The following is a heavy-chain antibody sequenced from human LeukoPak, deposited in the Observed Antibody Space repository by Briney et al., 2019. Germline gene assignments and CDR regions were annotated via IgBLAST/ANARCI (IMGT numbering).Heavy chain of an antibody. V-gene: IGHV4-4*07. Sequence: SETLSLTCTVSGGSISSYYWSWIRQPAGKGLEWIGRIYTSGSTNYNPSLKSRVTMSVGTSKNQFSLKLSSVTAADMAVYYCARDSGSYYTSANAFDIWGQGTMVTVSS. J-gene: IGHJ3*02. CDR2: IYTSGST. D-gene: IGHD1-26*01. CDR3: ARDSGSYYTSANAFDI. CDR1: GGSISSYY.